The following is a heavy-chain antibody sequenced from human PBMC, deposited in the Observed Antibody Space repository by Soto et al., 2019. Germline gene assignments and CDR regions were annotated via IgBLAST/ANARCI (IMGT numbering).Heavy chain of an antibody. D-gene: IGHD3-22*01. Sequence: PSETLSLTCTVSGGSISSSSYYWGWIRQPPGKGLEWIGSIYYSGSTYYNPSLKSRVTISVDTSKNQFSLKLSSVTAADTAVYYCASQMYYYDSSGYFLIYGMGVWGQGTTVTVSS. CDR3: ASQMYYYDSSGYFLIYGMGV. CDR1: GGSISSSSYY. V-gene: IGHV4-39*01. CDR2: IYYSGST. J-gene: IGHJ6*02.